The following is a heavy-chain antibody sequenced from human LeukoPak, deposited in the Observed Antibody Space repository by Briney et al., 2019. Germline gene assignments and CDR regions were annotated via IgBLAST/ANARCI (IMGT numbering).Heavy chain of an antibody. Sequence: GASVKVSCKASGYTFTSYCISWVRQAPGQGLEWMGWISAYNGNTNYAQKLQGRVTMTTDTSTSTAYMELRSLRSDDTAVYYCARGASSGWALGSYYYYGMDVWGKGTTVTVSS. V-gene: IGHV1-18*04. D-gene: IGHD6-19*01. CDR3: ARGASSGWALGSYYYYGMDV. J-gene: IGHJ6*04. CDR1: GYTFTSYC. CDR2: ISAYNGNT.